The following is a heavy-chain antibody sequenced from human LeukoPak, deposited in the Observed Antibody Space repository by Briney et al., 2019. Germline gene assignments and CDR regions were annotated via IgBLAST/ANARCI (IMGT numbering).Heavy chain of an antibody. J-gene: IGHJ3*02. D-gene: IGHD4-17*01. V-gene: IGHV3-30*04. CDR1: GFTFSSYA. CDR3: AKDLRWLDAFDI. CDR2: ISYDGSNK. Sequence: GGSLRLSCAASGFTFSSYAMHWVRQAPGKGLEWVAVISYDGSNKYYADSVKGRFTISRDNSKNTLYLQMNSLGAEYTAVYYCAKDLRWLDAFDIWGQGTMVTVSS.